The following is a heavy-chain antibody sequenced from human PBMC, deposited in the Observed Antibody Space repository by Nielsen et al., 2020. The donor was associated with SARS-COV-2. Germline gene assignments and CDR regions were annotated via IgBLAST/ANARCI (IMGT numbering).Heavy chain of an antibody. CDR2: IKQDGSEK. J-gene: IGHJ6*02. V-gene: IGHV3-7*01. Sequence: GESLKISCAASGFTFSSYWMSWVRQAPGKGLEWVANIKQDGSEKYYADSVKGRFTISRDNSKNTLYLQMNSLRAEDTAVYYCAKDSRGNYYYGMDVWGQGTTVTVSS. CDR3: AKDSRGNYYYGMDV. CDR1: GFTFSSYW.